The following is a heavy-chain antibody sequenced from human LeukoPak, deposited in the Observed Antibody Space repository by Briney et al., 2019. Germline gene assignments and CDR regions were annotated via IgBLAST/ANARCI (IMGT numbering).Heavy chain of an antibody. CDR1: GFTFSTNY. CDR2: IYSGGSP. D-gene: IGHD3-22*01. CDR3: ARDLNYYDSSGYGH. Sequence: GSLRLSCAASGFTFSTNYMSWVRQAPGKGLEWVSVIYSGGSPYYADSVKGRFTISRDNSKNTLYLQMNSLRAEDTAVYYCARDLNYYDSSGYGHWGQGTLVTVSS. V-gene: IGHV3-53*01. J-gene: IGHJ4*02.